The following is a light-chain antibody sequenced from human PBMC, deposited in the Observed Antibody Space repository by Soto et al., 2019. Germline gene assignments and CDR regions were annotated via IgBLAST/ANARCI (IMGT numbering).Light chain of an antibody. J-gene: IGKJ3*01. V-gene: IGKV1-12*01. Sequence: DIQMTQSPSSVSASVGDRVTINCRASQDISSWLAWYQQKPGKAPKLLIYAASNLQSGVPSRLSGSGSGTDFTLTISSLQHEDFETYFCQQGYSFEFTLGPGTKVDIK. CDR2: AAS. CDR3: QQGYSFEFT. CDR1: QDISSW.